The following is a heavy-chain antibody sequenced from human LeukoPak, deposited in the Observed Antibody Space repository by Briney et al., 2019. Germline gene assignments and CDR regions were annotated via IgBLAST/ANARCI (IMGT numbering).Heavy chain of an antibody. D-gene: IGHD4-17*01. Sequence: GGSLRLSCAASGFTFISYGMHWVRQALGKGLEWVANINQDGSLKYYVDSVKGRFTISRDNAKNSLYLQMNSLRAEDTAVYYCARDYGDSFDYWGQGTLVTVSS. V-gene: IGHV3-7*01. CDR3: ARDYGDSFDY. CDR2: INQDGSLK. J-gene: IGHJ4*02. CDR1: GFTFISYG.